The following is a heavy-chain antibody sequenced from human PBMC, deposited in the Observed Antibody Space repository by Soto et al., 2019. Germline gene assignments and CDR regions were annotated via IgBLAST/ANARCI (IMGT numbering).Heavy chain of an antibody. V-gene: IGHV3-23*01. CDR3: AKDRLAGGFDY. D-gene: IGHD3-16*01. CDR2: VSATAGTT. Sequence: PGGSLRLSCAASGCTISNYAVSWVSQDKGKGLEWVSLVSATAGTTYYTDSVKGRFTISRDNSRNTVYLQMNSLRADDTAVYYCAKDRLAGGFDYWGQGTLVTVSS. J-gene: IGHJ4*02. CDR1: GCTISNYA.